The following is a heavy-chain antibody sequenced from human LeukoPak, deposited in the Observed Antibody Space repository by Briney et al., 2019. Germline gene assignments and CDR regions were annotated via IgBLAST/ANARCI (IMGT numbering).Heavy chain of an antibody. D-gene: IGHD6-19*01. Sequence: ASVKVSCKASGFNFVNYGFSWVRQAPGQGLEWMGWISAYNGVTNYAQNLQDRVTLTTDTSTNTAYMELGGLRYDDTAIYYCGRYGGGGSGWYSDRTMDVWGQGTTVIVSS. CDR1: GFNFVNYG. CDR2: ISAYNGVT. CDR3: GRYGGGGSGWYSDRTMDV. J-gene: IGHJ6*02. V-gene: IGHV1-18*01.